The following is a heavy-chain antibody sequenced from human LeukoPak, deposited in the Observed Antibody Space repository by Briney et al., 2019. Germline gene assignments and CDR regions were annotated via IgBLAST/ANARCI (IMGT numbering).Heavy chain of an antibody. Sequence: GASVRVSCKASGYTFTGYYMHWVRQAPGQGLEWMGWINPNSGGTNYAQKFQGWVTMTRDTSISTAYMELSRLRSDDTAVYYCASGGDLAAAGTEWFDPWGQGTLVTVSS. D-gene: IGHD6-13*01. J-gene: IGHJ5*02. CDR1: GYTFTGYY. CDR3: ASGGDLAAAGTEWFDP. V-gene: IGHV1-2*04. CDR2: INPNSGGT.